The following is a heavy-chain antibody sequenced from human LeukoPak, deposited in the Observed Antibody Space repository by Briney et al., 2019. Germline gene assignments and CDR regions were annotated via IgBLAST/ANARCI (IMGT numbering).Heavy chain of an antibody. CDR2: IYYSGST. J-gene: IGHJ4*02. CDR1: GGSISSGGYY. V-gene: IGHV4-31*03. Sequence: KASETLSLTCTVSGGSISSGGYYWSRIRQHPGKGLEWIGYIYYSGSTYYNPSLKSRVTISVDTSKNQFSLKLSSVTAADTAVYYCASGELAEMGARFWGQGTLVTVSS. CDR3: ASGELAEMGARF. D-gene: IGHD3-10*01.